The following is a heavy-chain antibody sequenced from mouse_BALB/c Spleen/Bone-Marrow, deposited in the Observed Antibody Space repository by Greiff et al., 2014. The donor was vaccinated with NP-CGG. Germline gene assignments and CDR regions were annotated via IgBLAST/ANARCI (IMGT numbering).Heavy chain of an antibody. CDR2: INSNGGST. V-gene: IGHV5-6-3*01. CDR3: ARVSYYAMDY. CDR1: GFTFSSYG. J-gene: IGHJ4*01. Sequence: EVQLVESGGGLVQPGASVKLSCAASGFTFSSYGMPWVRQTPDKRLELVATINSNGGSTDYPDSVKGRFTISRDNAKNTLYLQMSSLKSEDTAMYYCARVSYYAMDYWGQGTSVTVSS.